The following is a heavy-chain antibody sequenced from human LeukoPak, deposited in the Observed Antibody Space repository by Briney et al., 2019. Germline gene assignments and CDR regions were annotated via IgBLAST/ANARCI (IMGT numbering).Heavy chain of an antibody. D-gene: IGHD3-16*02. CDR1: GFTFSSYA. CDR2: ISSNGGST. CDR3: ARKTRYGYYFDY. J-gene: IGHJ4*02. V-gene: IGHV3-64*01. Sequence: PGGSLRLSCAASGFTFSSYAMHWVRQAPGKGLEYVSAISSNGGSTYYANSVKGRFTISRDNSKNTLYLQMGSLRAEDMAVYYCARKTRYGYYFDYWGQGTLVTVSS.